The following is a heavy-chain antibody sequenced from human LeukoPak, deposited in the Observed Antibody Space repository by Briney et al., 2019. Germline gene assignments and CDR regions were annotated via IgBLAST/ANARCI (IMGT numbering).Heavy chain of an antibody. V-gene: IGHV5-51*01. CDR3: ARTAEQWLVNGGFDY. J-gene: IGHJ4*02. D-gene: IGHD6-19*01. CDR2: IYPGDSDT. CDR1: GYSFTSYW. Sequence: GESLKISCKGSGYSFTSYWIGWVRQMPGKGLEWMGIIYPGDSDTRYSPSFQGQVTISADKSTSTAYLQWSSLKASDTAMYYCARTAEQWLVNGGFDYWGQGTLVTVSS.